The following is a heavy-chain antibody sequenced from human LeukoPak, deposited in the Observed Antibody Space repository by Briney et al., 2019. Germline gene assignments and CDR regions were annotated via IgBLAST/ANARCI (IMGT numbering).Heavy chain of an antibody. V-gene: IGHV3-66*01. CDR2: IYSGGST. Sequence: GGSLRLSCAASEFTVNSNYMSCVRQAPGKGLEWVSVIYSGGSTYYADSVKGRFTISRDNSKNTLYLQMNSLRAEDTAVYYCATGPYSSSSISTWGQGTLVTVSS. J-gene: IGHJ5*02. CDR1: EFTVNSNY. D-gene: IGHD6-6*01. CDR3: ATGPYSSSSIST.